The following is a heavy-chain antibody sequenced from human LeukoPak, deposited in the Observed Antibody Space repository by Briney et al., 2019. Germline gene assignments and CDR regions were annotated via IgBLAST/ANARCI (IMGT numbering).Heavy chain of an antibody. V-gene: IGHV1-3*03. J-gene: IGHJ4*02. Sequence: ASVKVSCKASGYTFTSYAMHWVRQAPGQRLEWMGWINVGNGNTKYSQEFQGRVTITRDTSASTAYMELSSLRSGDMAVYYCARVVRYSNGPLTYLLPYYFDYWGQGTLVTVSS. D-gene: IGHD6-19*01. CDR3: ARVVRYSNGPLTYLLPYYFDY. CDR2: INVGNGNT. CDR1: GYTFTSYA.